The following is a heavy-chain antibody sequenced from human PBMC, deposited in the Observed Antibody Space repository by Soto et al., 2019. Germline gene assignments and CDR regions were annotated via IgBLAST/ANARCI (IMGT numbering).Heavy chain of an antibody. CDR3: SRDPNYYDNTGYYYFDF. CDR1: GYTFPGYY. J-gene: IGHJ4*02. Sequence: ASVKVSCKASGYTFPGYYIHWVRQAPGQGLEWMGWINPNTGDTIYAQKFQGRVTMTRDSAITTAYMDLSWLTSDDTAMYYCSRDPNYYDNTGYYYFDFWGQGTQVTVSS. D-gene: IGHD3-22*01. CDR2: INPNTGDT. V-gene: IGHV1-2*02.